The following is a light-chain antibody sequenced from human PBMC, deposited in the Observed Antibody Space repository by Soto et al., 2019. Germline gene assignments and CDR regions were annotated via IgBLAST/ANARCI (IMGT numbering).Light chain of an antibody. J-gene: IGKJ2*01. V-gene: IGKV3-20*01. CDR1: QSVSSNF. CDR2: GAS. CDR3: QHYGPPRYT. Sequence: EIVLTQSPGTLSLSPGERATLSCRASQSVSSNFLAWYQQKPGQPPRLLMYGASSRATSIPDSFSASGSGTDFTLTISRLEPEDFAVYYCQHYGPPRYTFGQGTKLEIK.